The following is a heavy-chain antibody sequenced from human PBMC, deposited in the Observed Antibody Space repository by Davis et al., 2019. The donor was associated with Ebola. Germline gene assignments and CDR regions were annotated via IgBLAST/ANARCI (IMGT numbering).Heavy chain of an antibody. D-gene: IGHD6-19*01. V-gene: IGHV3-23*01. CDR2: VGLSADT. CDR1: GFTFRSYD. J-gene: IGHJ3*01. Sequence: GGSLRLSCAASGFTFRSYDMSWVRQAPGKGLEWVSTVGLSADTYYADYVKGRFTISRDNSKNTLYLQMNSLRVEDTAIYYCAKDTSNVWFDVWGPGTMVTVSS. CDR3: AKDTSNVWFDV.